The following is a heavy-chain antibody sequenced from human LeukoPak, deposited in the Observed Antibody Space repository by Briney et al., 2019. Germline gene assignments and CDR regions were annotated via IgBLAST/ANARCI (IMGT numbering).Heavy chain of an antibody. D-gene: IGHD1-7*01. CDR3: ARDQLELSLKGCYFDY. Sequence: GGSLRLSCAASGFTFSSYGMHWVRQAPGKGLEWVAVIWYDGRNKYYADSVKGRFTISRDNSKNTLYLQMNSLRAEDTAVYYCARDQLELSLKGCYFDYWGQGTLVTVSS. CDR2: IWYDGRNK. V-gene: IGHV3-33*01. CDR1: GFTFSSYG. J-gene: IGHJ4*02.